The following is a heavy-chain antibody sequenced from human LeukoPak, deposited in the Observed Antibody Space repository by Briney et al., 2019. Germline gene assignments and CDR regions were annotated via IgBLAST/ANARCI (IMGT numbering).Heavy chain of an antibody. Sequence: ASVKVSCYESSDTFTGYYMHWVRQAPGQGLEWMGWINPNSGGTNYAQKFQGRVTMTRDTSISTAYMELSRLRSDDTAVYYCAHGGKGFAFDIWGQGAMVTVSP. CDR1: SDTFTGYY. V-gene: IGHV1-2*02. J-gene: IGHJ3*02. CDR2: INPNSGGT. D-gene: IGHD4-23*01. CDR3: AHGGKGFAFDI.